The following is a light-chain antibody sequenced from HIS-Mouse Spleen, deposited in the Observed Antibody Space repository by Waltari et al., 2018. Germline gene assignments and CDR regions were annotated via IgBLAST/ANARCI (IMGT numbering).Light chain of an antibody. Sequence: SYVLTQPPSVSVAPGKTARITWGGNNIGSKSVHWYQQKPGQAPVLVVYDDSDRPSGIRERFSGSNSGNTATLNIRRVEAGDEADYYCQVWDSSSDHVVFGGGTKLTVL. J-gene: IGLJ2*01. CDR3: QVWDSSSDHVV. CDR1: NIGSKS. V-gene: IGLV3-21*03. CDR2: DDS.